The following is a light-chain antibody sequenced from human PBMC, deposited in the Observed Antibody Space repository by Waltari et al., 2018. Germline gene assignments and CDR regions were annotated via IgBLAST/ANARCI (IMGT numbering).Light chain of an antibody. Sequence: DIRMTQSPSTLSASAGARVIISCRASQSISKWLAWYQQKPGKAPKLLIYEASTLQSGVPSRFSGTGSGTDFTLTISSLQPDDFATYYCQQYNSYSLLTFGGGTKVEIE. J-gene: IGKJ4*01. V-gene: IGKV1-5*03. CDR3: QQYNSYSLLT. CDR1: QSISKW. CDR2: EAS.